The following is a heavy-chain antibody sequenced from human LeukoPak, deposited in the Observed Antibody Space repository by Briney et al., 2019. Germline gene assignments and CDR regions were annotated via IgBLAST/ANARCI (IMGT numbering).Heavy chain of an antibody. J-gene: IGHJ4*02. Sequence: GGSLRLSCAASGFTFSSYWMSWVRQAPGKGLEWVANIKQDGSEKYYVDSVKGRFTISRDNAKNSLYLQMNSLRAEDTAVYYCARDYDILTGYYHFDYWGQGTLVTVSS. CDR1: GFTFSSYW. V-gene: IGHV3-7*01. D-gene: IGHD3-9*01. CDR3: ARDYDILTGYYHFDY. CDR2: IKQDGSEK.